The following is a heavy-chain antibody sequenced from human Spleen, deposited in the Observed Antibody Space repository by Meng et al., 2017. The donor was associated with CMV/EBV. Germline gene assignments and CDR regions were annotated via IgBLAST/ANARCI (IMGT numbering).Heavy chain of an antibody. Sequence: ASVKVSCKASGYTFTGYYMHWVRQAPGQGLEWMGWINPNSGGTKYVQKFQGRVTMTRDTSISTVYMELSRLRSDDTAVYYCARSPSGPPDYYYGMDVWGQGTTVTVSS. V-gene: IGHV1-2*02. J-gene: IGHJ6*02. CDR3: ARSPSGPPDYYYGMDV. D-gene: IGHD3-10*01. CDR2: INPNSGGT. CDR1: GYTFTGYY.